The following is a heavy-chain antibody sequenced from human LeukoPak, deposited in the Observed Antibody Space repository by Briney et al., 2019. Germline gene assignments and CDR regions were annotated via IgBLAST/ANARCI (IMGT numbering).Heavy chain of an antibody. D-gene: IGHD3-10*01. CDR3: AKGNYYGSGTLSGY. V-gene: IGHV3-23*01. CDR2: ISGSGGST. CDR1: GFTFSSYG. J-gene: IGHJ4*02. Sequence: GGSLRLSCAASGFTFSSYGMSWVRQAPGKGLEWVSAISGSGGSTYYADSVKGRFTISRDNSKNTLYLQMNSLRAEDTAVYYCAKGNYYGSGTLSGYWGQGTLVTVSS.